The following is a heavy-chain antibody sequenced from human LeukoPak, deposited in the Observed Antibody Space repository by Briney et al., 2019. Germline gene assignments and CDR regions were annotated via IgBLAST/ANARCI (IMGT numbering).Heavy chain of an antibody. J-gene: IGHJ6*03. Sequence: SETLSLTCTVSGGSISSYYWSWIRQPPGKGLEWIGYIYYSGSTNYNPSLKSRVTISVDTSKNQISLKLSSVTAADTTVYYCARAPERWYSYGSYTFYYMDVWGKGTTVTISS. CDR2: IYYSGST. D-gene: IGHD5-18*01. CDR1: GGSISSYY. V-gene: IGHV4-59*01. CDR3: ARAPERWYSYGSYTFYYMDV.